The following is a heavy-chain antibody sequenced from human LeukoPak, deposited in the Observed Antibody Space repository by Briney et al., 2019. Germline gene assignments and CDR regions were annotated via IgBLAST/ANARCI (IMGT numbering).Heavy chain of an antibody. CDR1: GFTFSSYS. V-gene: IGHV3-48*01. CDR3: ARDLLITFGGVPDAFDI. D-gene: IGHD3-16*01. CDR2: ISSSSSTI. Sequence: GGSLRLSCAASGFTFSSYSMNWVRQAPGKGLEWVSYISSSSSTIYYADSVKGRFTISRDNAKNSLYLQMNSLRAEDTAVYYCARDLLITFGGVPDAFDIWGQGTMVTVSS. J-gene: IGHJ3*02.